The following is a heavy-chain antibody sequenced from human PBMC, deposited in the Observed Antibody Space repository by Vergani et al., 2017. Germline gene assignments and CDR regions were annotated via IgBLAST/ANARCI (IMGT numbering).Heavy chain of an antibody. D-gene: IGHD6-6*01. CDR1: GFTFSSYS. CDR3: ARGGGAARNYYMDV. CDR2: ISSSSSYI. V-gene: IGHV3-21*01. Sequence: EVQLVESGGGLVKPGGSLRLSCAASGFTFSSYSMNWVRQAPGKGLEWVSSISSSSSYIYYADSVKGRFTISRDNAKNSLYLQMNSLRAEDTAVYYCARGGGAARNYYMDVWGKGTTVTVSS. J-gene: IGHJ6*03.